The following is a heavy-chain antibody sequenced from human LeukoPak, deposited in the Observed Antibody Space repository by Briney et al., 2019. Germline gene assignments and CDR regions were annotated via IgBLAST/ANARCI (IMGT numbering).Heavy chain of an antibody. CDR3: ARRLAGTEDY. CDR1: GGSISSRSYY. Sequence: PSETLSLTCTVSGGSISSRSYYWGWIRQPPGRGLEWIGSICYSGSTYYNPSLKSRVTISVDTSKNQFSLKLSSVTAADTAVYYCARRLAGTEDYWGQGTLVTVSS. CDR2: ICYSGST. D-gene: IGHD6-13*01. J-gene: IGHJ4*02. V-gene: IGHV4-39*01.